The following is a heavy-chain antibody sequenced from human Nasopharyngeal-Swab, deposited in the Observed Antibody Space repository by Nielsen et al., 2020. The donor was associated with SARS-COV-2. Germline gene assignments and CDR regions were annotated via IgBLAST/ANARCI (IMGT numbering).Heavy chain of an antibody. J-gene: IGHJ3*02. CDR2: ISYDGTIQ. Sequence: GGSLRSCAASGFNVTRFGMHWVRQAPGKGLKWMAFISYDGTIQYYADSVKGRFTISRDNSKNILYLQMNSLRPEDTAVYYCARGAVAGRNAFDIWGQGTLVTVSS. V-gene: IGHV3-30*03. CDR3: ARGAVAGRNAFDI. D-gene: IGHD6-19*01. CDR1: GFNVTRFG.